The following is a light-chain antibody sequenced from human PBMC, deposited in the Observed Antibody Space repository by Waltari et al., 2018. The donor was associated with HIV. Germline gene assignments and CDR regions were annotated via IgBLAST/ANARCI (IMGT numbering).Light chain of an antibody. CDR3: QQYGSSPPRT. CDR1: QSVSSSY. J-gene: IGKJ1*01. CDR2: GAS. Sequence: EIVLTQSPATLFLSPGERATLSCRASQSVSSSYLAWYQQKPGQAPRLLIYGASSRATGIPDRFSGSGSGTDFTLTISRLEPEDFAVYYCQQYGSSPPRTFGQGTKVEIK. V-gene: IGKV3-20*01.